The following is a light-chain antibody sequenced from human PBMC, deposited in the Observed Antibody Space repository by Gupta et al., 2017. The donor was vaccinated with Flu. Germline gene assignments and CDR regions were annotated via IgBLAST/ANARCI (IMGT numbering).Light chain of an antibody. CDR2: DVT. Sequence: QSAPTQPRSVSGSPGQSVTISCTGSRNDVGGSNRVSWYQQRPGKAPKLLLYDVTERPSGVPDRFSGSKAGNTASLTISGLQADDEADYYCSSDAGRVTWVFGTGTTVTVL. CDR3: SSDAGRVTWV. J-gene: IGLJ1*01. V-gene: IGLV2-11*01. CDR1: RNDVGGSNR.